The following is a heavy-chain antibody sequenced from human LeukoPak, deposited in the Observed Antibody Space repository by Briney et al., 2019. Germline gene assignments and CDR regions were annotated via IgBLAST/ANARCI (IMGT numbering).Heavy chain of an antibody. CDR2: ISYDGSNK. Sequence: GRSPRLSCAASGFTFSSYAMHWVRQAPGKGLEWVAVISYDGSNKYYADSVKGRFTISRDNSKNTLYLQMNSLRAEDTAVYYCARDFSFGSHLDYWGQGTLVTVSS. CDR3: ARDFSFGSHLDY. J-gene: IGHJ4*02. D-gene: IGHD3-16*01. V-gene: IGHV3-30-3*01. CDR1: GFTFSSYA.